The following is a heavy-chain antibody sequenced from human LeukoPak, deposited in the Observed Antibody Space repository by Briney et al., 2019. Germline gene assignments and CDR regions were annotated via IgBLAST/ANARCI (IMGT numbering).Heavy chain of an antibody. J-gene: IGHJ4*02. CDR3: ASVTDQPY. CDR1: GFTFSSYA. Sequence: GRSLRLSCAASGFTFSSYAMHWVRQAPGKGLEWVAVISYDGSNKYYAHSVKGRFTIYRDNSKNTLYLQMNSLRAEDTAVYYCASVTDQPYWGQGTLVTVSS. CDR2: ISYDGSNK. V-gene: IGHV3-30-3*01. D-gene: IGHD1-14*01.